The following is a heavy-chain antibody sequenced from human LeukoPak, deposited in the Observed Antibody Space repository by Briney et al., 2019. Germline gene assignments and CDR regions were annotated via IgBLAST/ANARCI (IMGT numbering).Heavy chain of an antibody. CDR2: INAGNGNT. D-gene: IGHD3-10*01. Sequence: ASVKVSCKASGYTFTSYAMHWVRQAPGQRLEWMGWINAGNGNTKYSQKFQGRVTITRDTSASTAYMELSSLRSEDTAVYYCARDESRYYYGSRSYTDYWGQGTLVTVSS. CDR3: ARDESRYYYGSRSYTDY. CDR1: GYTFTSYA. V-gene: IGHV1-3*01. J-gene: IGHJ4*02.